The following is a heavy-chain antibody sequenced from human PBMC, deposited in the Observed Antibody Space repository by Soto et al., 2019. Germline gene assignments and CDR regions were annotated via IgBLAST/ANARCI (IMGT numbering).Heavy chain of an antibody. CDR3: AKGDNLGPKTGYAFDP. CDR1: GDSVSSDTAS. Sequence: TRAVTCTISGDSVSSDTASWNWIRHSPSRGLEWLGRTYFRSKWYNDYAVSVKSRIIINPDTSNNQFSLQLNSVTPEDTAVYFCAKGDNLGPKTGYAFDPWGQGIMVTVSS. V-gene: IGHV6-1*01. D-gene: IGHD5-12*01. J-gene: IGHJ5*02. CDR2: TYFRSKWYN.